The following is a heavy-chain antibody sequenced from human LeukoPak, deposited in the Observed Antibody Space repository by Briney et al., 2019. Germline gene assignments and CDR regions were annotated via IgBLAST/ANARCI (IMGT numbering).Heavy chain of an antibody. D-gene: IGHD4-17*01. Sequence: SVNVSCKASRGTLSSYASSWVRQAPGQGLEWMGRIIPILGIANYAQKFQGRVRINEDKSTSTAYMERSSLRSEDMAVYYCARDNSYGDYSGSPWGQGTVVTVSS. J-gene: IGHJ5*02. CDR2: IIPILGIA. V-gene: IGHV1-69*04. CDR1: RGTLSSYA. CDR3: ARDNSYGDYSGSP.